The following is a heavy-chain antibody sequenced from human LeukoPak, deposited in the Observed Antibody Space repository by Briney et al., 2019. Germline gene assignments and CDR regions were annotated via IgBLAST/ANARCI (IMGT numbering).Heavy chain of an antibody. CDR3: AELGITMIGGV. Sequence: GGSLRLSCAASGFTFSTYEMNWVRQAPGKGLEWVSYISSSGSTIYYADSVKGRFTISRDNAKNSLFLQMNSLRAEDTAVYYCAELGITMIGGVWGKGTTVTISS. V-gene: IGHV3-48*03. J-gene: IGHJ6*04. CDR2: ISSSGSTI. CDR1: GFTFSTYE. D-gene: IGHD3-10*02.